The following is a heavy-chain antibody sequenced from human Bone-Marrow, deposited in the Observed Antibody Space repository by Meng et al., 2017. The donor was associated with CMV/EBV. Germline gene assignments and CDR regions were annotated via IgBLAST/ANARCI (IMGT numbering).Heavy chain of an antibody. CDR3: ASEHKGGYSSGLYPDY. CDR1: GYTFTGYY. J-gene: IGHJ4*02. Sequence: ASVKVSCKASGYTFTGYYMHWVRQAPGQGLEWMGWINPNSGGTNYAQKFQGRVTMTRDTSISTAYMELSRLRSDDTAVYYCASEHKGGYSSGLYPDYWGQGTLVTVSS. D-gene: IGHD6-19*01. CDR2: INPNSGGT. V-gene: IGHV1-2*02.